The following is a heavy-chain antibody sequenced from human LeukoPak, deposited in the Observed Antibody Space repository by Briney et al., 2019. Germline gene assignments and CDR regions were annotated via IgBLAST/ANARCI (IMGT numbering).Heavy chain of an antibody. Sequence: ASVKVSCKASGYTFTGYYMHWVRQAPGQGLEWMGWINPSSGGTNYAQKFQGRVTMTRDTSISTAYMELSRLRSDDTAVYYCAREGYYDSSGYYPVDYWGQGTLVTVSS. V-gene: IGHV1-2*02. J-gene: IGHJ4*02. CDR2: INPSSGGT. CDR3: AREGYYDSSGYYPVDY. CDR1: GYTFTGYY. D-gene: IGHD3-22*01.